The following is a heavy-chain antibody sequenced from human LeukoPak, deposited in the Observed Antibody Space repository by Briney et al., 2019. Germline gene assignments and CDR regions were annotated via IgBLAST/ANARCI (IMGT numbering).Heavy chain of an antibody. Sequence: ASVKVSCKASGYTFTSYYIYWVRQAPGEGLEWLGIINPSGGSTTYAQKFQGRVTMTRDTSTSTVYMELSSLRSEDTAVYYCAREGRGTVPTLNLFGMGMDVWGQGTTVTVSS. V-gene: IGHV1-46*01. CDR2: INPSGGST. CDR1: GYTFTSYY. CDR3: AREGRGTVPTLNLFGMGMDV. D-gene: IGHD4-17*01. J-gene: IGHJ6*02.